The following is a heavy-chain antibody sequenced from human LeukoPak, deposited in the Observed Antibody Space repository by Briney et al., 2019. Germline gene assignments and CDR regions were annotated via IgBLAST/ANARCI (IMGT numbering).Heavy chain of an antibody. CDR3: SRSHDYGGLYFYYYMDV. J-gene: IGHJ6*03. V-gene: IGHV4-39*01. CDR2: LDSSGST. Sequence: SETLSLTRTVSGGSISSRSDYWGWIRQTPGKGLEWIGNLDSSGSTYYNPSLKSRVTISVGTSKNQFSLNLRSVTAADTAIYFCSRSHDYGGLYFYYYMDVWGKGTTVTVSS. CDR1: GGSISSRSDY. D-gene: IGHD4-23*01.